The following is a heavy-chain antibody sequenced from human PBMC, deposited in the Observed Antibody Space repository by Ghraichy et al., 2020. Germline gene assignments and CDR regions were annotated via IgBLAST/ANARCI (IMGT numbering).Heavy chain of an antibody. J-gene: IGHJ4*02. V-gene: IGHV4-34*01. D-gene: IGHD1-26*01. CDR3: ARGIKGGSSGFDY. Sequence: SETLSLTCAVYSGPFSDQCWNWIRQPTAKGLEWIGEISHGGTIKYNPSLKSRVTISVDSSRKEVSLKLTSVTGADTAIYYCARGIKGGSSGFDYWGQGTRVTVSS. CDR2: ISHGGTI. CDR1: SGPFSDQC.